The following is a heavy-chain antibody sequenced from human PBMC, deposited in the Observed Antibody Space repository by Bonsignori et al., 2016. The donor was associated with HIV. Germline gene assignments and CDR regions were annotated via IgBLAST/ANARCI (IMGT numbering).Heavy chain of an antibody. CDR3: ARAASSGWNYYYYMDV. J-gene: IGHJ6*03. V-gene: IGHV4-59*01. D-gene: IGHD6-19*01. CDR2: VSYSGNT. Sequence: RQAPGKGLEWIGYVSYSGNTDYTPSLKSRVAISVDRSRNQLSLKVTSVTAADTAVYYCARAASSGWNYYYYMDVWGKGTTVTVSS.